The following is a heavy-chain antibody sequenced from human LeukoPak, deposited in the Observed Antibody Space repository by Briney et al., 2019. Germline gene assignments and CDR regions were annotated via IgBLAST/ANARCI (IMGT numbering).Heavy chain of an antibody. D-gene: IGHD6-13*01. V-gene: IGHV1-2*02. J-gene: IGHJ4*02. CDR1: GYTFTGYY. CDR2: INPNSGGT. Sequence: ASVKVSCKASGYTFTGYYMHWVRQAPGQGLQWMGWINPNSGGTNYAQKFQGRVTMTRDTSISTAYMELSRLRSDDTAVYYCARDVAGYSSRWYYFDKWGQGTLVTVSS. CDR3: ARDVAGYSSRWYYFDK.